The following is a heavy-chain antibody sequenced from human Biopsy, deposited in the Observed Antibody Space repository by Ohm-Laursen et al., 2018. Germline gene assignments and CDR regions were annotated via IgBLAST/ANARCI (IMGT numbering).Heavy chain of an antibody. J-gene: IGHJ4*02. Sequence: ASVKVSCKASGYTFTSYDINWVRQATGQGLEWMGWMNPNSGNTDYAQKFQGRVTMTGDTSKSTVYMELSSLRSADTAVYFCARNTGWYGDLYYFDYWGQGTLVTVSS. CDR3: ARNTGWYGDLYYFDY. CDR2: MNPNSGNT. D-gene: IGHD6-19*01. CDR1: GYTFTSYD. V-gene: IGHV1-8*01.